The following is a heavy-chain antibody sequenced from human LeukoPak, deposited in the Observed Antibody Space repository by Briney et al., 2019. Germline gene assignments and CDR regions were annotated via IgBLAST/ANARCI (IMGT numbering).Heavy chain of an antibody. V-gene: IGHV3-21*01. Sequence: GGSLRPSCAASGFTFSSYSMNWVRQAPGKGLEWVSSISSSSSYIYYADSVKGRFTISRDNAKNSLYLQMNSLRAEDTAVYYCATIQLAAAPDYWGQGTLVTVSS. J-gene: IGHJ4*02. CDR2: ISSSSSYI. CDR1: GFTFSSYS. CDR3: ATIQLAAAPDY. D-gene: IGHD6-13*01.